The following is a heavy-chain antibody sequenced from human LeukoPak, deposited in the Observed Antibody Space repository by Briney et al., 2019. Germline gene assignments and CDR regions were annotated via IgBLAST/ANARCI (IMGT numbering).Heavy chain of an antibody. Sequence: GASVKVSCKASGYTFTSYDINWVRQATGQGLEWMGWMNPNSGNTGYAQKFQGRVTMTRNTSISTAYMELSSLRSEDTAVYYCAKSGYDYGDVRGWFDPWGQGTLVTVSS. V-gene: IGHV1-8*01. CDR2: MNPNSGNT. J-gene: IGHJ5*02. D-gene: IGHD4-17*01. CDR3: AKSGYDYGDVRGWFDP. CDR1: GYTFTSYD.